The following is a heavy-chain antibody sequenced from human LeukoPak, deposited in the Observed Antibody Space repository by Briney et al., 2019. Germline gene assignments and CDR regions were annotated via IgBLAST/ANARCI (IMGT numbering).Heavy chain of an antibody. CDR2: ISGSGGST. Sequence: PGGSLRLSCAASGFAFSSYAMSWVRQAPGKGLEWVSAISGSGGSTYYADSVKGRFTISRDNSKNTLYLQMNSLRAEDTAVYYCAKDREEVEMATIVDYWSQGTLVTVSS. D-gene: IGHD5-24*01. V-gene: IGHV3-23*01. J-gene: IGHJ4*02. CDR1: GFAFSSYA. CDR3: AKDREEVEMATIVDY.